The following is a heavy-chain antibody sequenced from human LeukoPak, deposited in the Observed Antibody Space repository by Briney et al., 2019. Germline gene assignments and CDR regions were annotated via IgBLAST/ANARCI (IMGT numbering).Heavy chain of an antibody. CDR1: GYSFTSYW. V-gene: IGHV5-51*01. J-gene: IGHJ6*02. CDR2: IYPGDSDT. CDR3: ERYGPSLAVAVIVGRDV. D-gene: IGHD6-19*01. Sequence: GESLKISCKGSGYSFTSYWIGWVRQMPGKGLEWMGIIYPGDSDTRYSPSFQGQVTISADKSISAAYLQWSSLKASDTAMYYCERYGPSLAVAVIVGRDVWGQGTTVTV.